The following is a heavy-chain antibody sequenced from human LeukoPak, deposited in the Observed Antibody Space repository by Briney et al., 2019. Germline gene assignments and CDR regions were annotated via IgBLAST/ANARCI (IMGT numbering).Heavy chain of an antibody. J-gene: IGHJ4*02. V-gene: IGHV3-30*18. Sequence: GRSLRLSCAASGFTFSSYGMHWVRQAPGKGLEWVAVISYDGSNKYYADSVKGRFTISRDNSKNTLYLQMNSLRAEDTAVYYCAKDSQLRVWGQGTLVTVSS. CDR3: AKDSQLRV. CDR2: ISYDGSNK. D-gene: IGHD1-1*01. CDR1: GFTFSSYG.